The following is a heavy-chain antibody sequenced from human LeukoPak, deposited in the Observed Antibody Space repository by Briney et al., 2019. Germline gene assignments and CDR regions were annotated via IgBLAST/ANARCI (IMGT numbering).Heavy chain of an antibody. CDR2: IWYDGSNK. V-gene: IGHV3-33*01. CDR3: ARGYYYDSSGYEKEDY. Sequence: PGGSLRLSCAASGFTFSSYGMHWVRQAPGKGLEWVAVIWYDGSNKYYADSVKGRFTISRDNSKNTLYLQMNSLRAEDTAVYYCARGYYYDSSGYEKEDYWGQGTLVTVSS. CDR1: GFTFSSYG. J-gene: IGHJ4*02. D-gene: IGHD3-22*01.